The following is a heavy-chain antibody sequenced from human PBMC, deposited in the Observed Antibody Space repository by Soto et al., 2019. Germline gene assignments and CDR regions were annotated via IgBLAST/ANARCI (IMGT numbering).Heavy chain of an antibody. Sequence: KPSETLSLTCAVYGGSFSGYYWSWIRQPPGKGLEWIGEINHSGSTNYNPSLKSRVTISVDTSKNQSSLKLSSVTAADTAVYYCARPKTMVRGQNWFDPWGQGTLVTVSS. CDR1: GGSFSGYY. J-gene: IGHJ5*02. D-gene: IGHD3-10*01. V-gene: IGHV4-34*01. CDR2: INHSGST. CDR3: ARPKTMVRGQNWFDP.